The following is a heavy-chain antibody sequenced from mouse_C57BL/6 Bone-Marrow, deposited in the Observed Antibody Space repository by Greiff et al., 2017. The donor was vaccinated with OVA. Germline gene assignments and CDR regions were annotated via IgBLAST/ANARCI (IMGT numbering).Heavy chain of an antibody. CDR1: GYTFTDYY. V-gene: IGHV1-55*01. CDR3: ARNAMDY. Sequence: VQLQQSGAELVRPGASVKLSCKASGYTFTDYYITWVKQRPGQGLAWIGDIYPGSGSTNYNEKFKSKATLTVDTSSSTAYLQLSSLTSEDSAVYYCARNAMDYWGQGTSVTVSS. J-gene: IGHJ4*01. CDR2: IYPGSGST.